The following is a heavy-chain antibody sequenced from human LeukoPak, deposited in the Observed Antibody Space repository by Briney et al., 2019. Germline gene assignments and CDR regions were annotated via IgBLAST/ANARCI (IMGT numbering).Heavy chain of an antibody. CDR1: GYTFTSYD. V-gene: IGHV1-8*01. CDR3: ARQTTVTTGDY. Sequence: ASGTVSCKASGYTFTSYDINWVRQATGQGIEWMGWMNPNSGNTGYAQKFKGRVTMTRNTSISTAYMELSSLRSEDTAVYYCARQTTVTTGDYWGQGTLVTVSS. CDR2: MNPNSGNT. J-gene: IGHJ4*02. D-gene: IGHD4-17*01.